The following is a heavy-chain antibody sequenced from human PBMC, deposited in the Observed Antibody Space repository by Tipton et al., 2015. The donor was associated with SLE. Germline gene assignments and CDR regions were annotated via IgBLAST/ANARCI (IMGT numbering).Heavy chain of an antibody. CDR2: IDPSDSYT. CDR1: GYSFTSYW. J-gene: IGHJ3*02. D-gene: IGHD1-26*01. Sequence: QLVQSGAEVKKPGESLRISCKGSGYSFTSYWISWVRQMPGKGLEWMGRIDPSDSYTNYSPSFQGHVTISADKSISTAYLQWSSLKASDAAMYYCARQGPLVKWELLGHDAFDIWGQGTMVTVSS. V-gene: IGHV5-10-1*01. CDR3: ARQGPLVKWELLGHDAFDI.